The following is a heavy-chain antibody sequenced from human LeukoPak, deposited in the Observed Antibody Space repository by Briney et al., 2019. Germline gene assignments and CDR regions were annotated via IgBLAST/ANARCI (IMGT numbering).Heavy chain of an antibody. CDR3: ARAAMVRGVPIYYFDY. D-gene: IGHD3-10*01. V-gene: IGHV4-59*01. J-gene: IGHJ4*02. CDR2: IYYSGST. Sequence: PSETLSLTCTVSGGSISSYYWSWIRQPPGKGLEWIGYIYYSGSTNYNTSLKSRVTISVDTSKNQYSLKLSSVTAADTAVYYCARAAMVRGVPIYYFDYWGQGTLVTVSS. CDR1: GGSISSYY.